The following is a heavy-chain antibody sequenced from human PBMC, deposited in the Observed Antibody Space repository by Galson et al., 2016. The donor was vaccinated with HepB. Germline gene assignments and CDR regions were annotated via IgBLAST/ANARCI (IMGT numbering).Heavy chain of an antibody. J-gene: IGHJ4*02. CDR1: GLTFDTHA. Sequence: SLRLSCAASGLTFDTHAMNRVRQAPGKGLEWVSAICGSGLKTDYADSVKGRFTIFRDNSKNTVSLQMSNLRVGDTAVYYCAKFQMAVTGNVGYFDYWGQGALVTVSS. CDR2: ICGSGLKT. V-gene: IGHV3-23*01. D-gene: IGHD6-19*01. CDR3: AKFQMAVTGNVGYFDY.